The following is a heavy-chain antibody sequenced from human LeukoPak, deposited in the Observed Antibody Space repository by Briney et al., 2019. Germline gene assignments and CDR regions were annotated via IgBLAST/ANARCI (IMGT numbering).Heavy chain of an antibody. D-gene: IGHD4-17*01. CDR2: IYYSGST. CDR1: GGSISSYY. V-gene: IGHV4-59*01. CDR3: ARGAIHYGDYVDLDY. J-gene: IGHJ4*02. Sequence: SETLSLTCTVSGGSISSYYWSWIRQPPGKGLEWTGYIYYSGSTNYNSSLKSRVTISVDTSKNQFSLKLSSVTAADTAVYYCARGAIHYGDYVDLDYWGQGTLVTVSS.